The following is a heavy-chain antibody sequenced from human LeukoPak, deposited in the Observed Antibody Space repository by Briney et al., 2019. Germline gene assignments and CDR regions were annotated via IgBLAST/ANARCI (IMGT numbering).Heavy chain of an antibody. D-gene: IGHD3-3*01. CDR2: IYTSGST. V-gene: IGHV4-4*07. Sequence: PSETLSLTCTVSGGSISSYYWSWIRQPAGKGLEWIGRIYTSGSTNYNPSLKSRVTMSVDTSKNQFSLKLSSVTAADTAVYYCARVYDFWSGYSRYYYYMDVWGKGTTVTVSS. CDR1: GGSISSYY. J-gene: IGHJ6*03. CDR3: ARVYDFWSGYSRYYYYMDV.